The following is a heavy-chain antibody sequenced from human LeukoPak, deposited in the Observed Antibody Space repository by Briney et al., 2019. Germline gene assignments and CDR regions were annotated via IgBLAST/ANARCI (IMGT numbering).Heavy chain of an antibody. Sequence: PGGSLRLSCAASGLTFKNYAMHWVRQAPGKGLEWLSSISYDGSKEYYAASVRGRFSISRDDAMHTLYLEMKRLRPDDTAVYHCAKIQDYYEVSGYYPFGDFWGQGTLVTVSA. CDR2: ISYDGSKE. CDR3: AKIQDYYEVSGYYPFGDF. D-gene: IGHD3-22*01. CDR1: GLTFKNYA. V-gene: IGHV3-30*18. J-gene: IGHJ4*02.